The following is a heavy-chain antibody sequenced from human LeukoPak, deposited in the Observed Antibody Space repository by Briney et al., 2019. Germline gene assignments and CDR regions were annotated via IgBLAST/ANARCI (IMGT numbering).Heavy chain of an antibody. D-gene: IGHD2/OR15-2a*01. J-gene: IGHJ4*02. CDR1: GFTVSSKY. CDR3: ARISGLGAREYLDH. V-gene: IGHV3-48*02. Sequence: GGSLRLSCAASGFTVSSKYMSWVRQAPGKGLEWVSYVSASGSATYYGDSVKGRFTISRDNAKNSVYMQMNSLRDEDTAVYYCARISGLGAREYLDHWGQGTLVTVSS. CDR2: VSASGSAT.